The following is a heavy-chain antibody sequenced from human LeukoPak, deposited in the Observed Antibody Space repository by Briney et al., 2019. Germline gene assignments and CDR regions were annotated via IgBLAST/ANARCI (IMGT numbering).Heavy chain of an antibody. J-gene: IGHJ4*02. V-gene: IGHV4-34*01. Sequence: SETLSLTCAVYGGSFSGYYWSWIRQPPGKGLEWIGEINHSGSTNYNPSLKSRVTISVDTSKNQFSLKLSSVTAADTAVYYCARGGIRRAAAGTRCFDYWGQGTLVTVSS. D-gene: IGHD6-13*01. CDR1: GGSFSGYY. CDR2: INHSGST. CDR3: ARGGIRRAAAGTRCFDY.